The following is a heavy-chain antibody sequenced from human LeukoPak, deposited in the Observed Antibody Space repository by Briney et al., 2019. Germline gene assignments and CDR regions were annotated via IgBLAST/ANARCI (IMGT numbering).Heavy chain of an antibody. CDR1: GFTFSSYS. V-gene: IGHV3-21*01. CDR3: ARDLISVVAAGDY. CDR2: IISSSSYI. D-gene: IGHD2-15*01. Sequence: GSLRLSCAASGFTFSSYSMNWVRQAPGKGLEWVSSIISSSSYIYYADSVKGRFTISRDNAKNSLYLQMNSLRAEDTAVYYCARDLISVVAAGDYWGQGTLVTVSS. J-gene: IGHJ4*02.